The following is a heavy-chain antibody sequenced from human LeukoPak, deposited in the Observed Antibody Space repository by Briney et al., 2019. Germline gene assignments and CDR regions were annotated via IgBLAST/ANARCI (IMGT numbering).Heavy chain of an antibody. V-gene: IGHV3-74*01. J-gene: IGHJ4*02. CDR1: GFTFSGHW. CDR2: INGDGSAT. CDR3: ARDINWGQVDY. Sequence: GGSLRLSCAASGFTFSGHWMHWLRQAPGKGLAWVSRINGDGSATNYAGSMKGRSTISRDNAKNILYLQMNSLREDDTAVYYCARDINWGQVDYWGQGTLVTVSS. D-gene: IGHD7-27*01.